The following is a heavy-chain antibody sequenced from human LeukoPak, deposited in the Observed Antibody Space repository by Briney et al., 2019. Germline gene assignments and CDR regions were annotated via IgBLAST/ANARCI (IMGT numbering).Heavy chain of an antibody. D-gene: IGHD2-2*02. Sequence: GGSLRLSCAASGFTFSSYSMNWVRQAPGKGLEWVSSISSSSYIYYADSVKGRFTISRDNAKNSLYLQMNSLRGEDTAVYYCARGRYCSSTSCYTIIDYWGQGTLVTVSS. V-gene: IGHV3-21*01. CDR3: ARGRYCSSTSCYTIIDY. CDR1: GFTFSSYS. J-gene: IGHJ4*02. CDR2: ISSSSYI.